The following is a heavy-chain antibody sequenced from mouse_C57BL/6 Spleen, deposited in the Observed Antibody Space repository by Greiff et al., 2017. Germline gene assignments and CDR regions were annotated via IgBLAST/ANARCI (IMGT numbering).Heavy chain of an antibody. CDR3: ARSHYYGSSEGYFDV. V-gene: IGHV1-80*01. J-gene: IGHJ1*01. CDR2: IYPGDGDT. D-gene: IGHD1-1*01. Sequence: QVQLQQSGAELVKPGASVKISCKASGYAFSSYWMNWVKQRPGKGLEWFGQIYPGDGDTNYNGKFKGKATLTADKSSSTAYMQLSSLNSEDSAVYYCARSHYYGSSEGYFDVWGAGTTVTVST. CDR1: GYAFSSYW.